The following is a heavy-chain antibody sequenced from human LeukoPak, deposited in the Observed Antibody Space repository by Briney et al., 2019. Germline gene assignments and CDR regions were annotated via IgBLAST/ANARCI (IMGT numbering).Heavy chain of an antibody. Sequence: SETLSLTCTVSGGSISSGTFYWGWVRQPPGKGLEWTGYIYYSGSTNYNPSLKSRVTISVDTSKNQFSLKLSSVTAADTAVYYCARGTDYYDSSGIDYWGQGTLVTVSS. J-gene: IGHJ4*02. D-gene: IGHD3-22*01. CDR3: ARGTDYYDSSGIDY. V-gene: IGHV4-61*01. CDR1: GGSISSGTFY. CDR2: IYYSGST.